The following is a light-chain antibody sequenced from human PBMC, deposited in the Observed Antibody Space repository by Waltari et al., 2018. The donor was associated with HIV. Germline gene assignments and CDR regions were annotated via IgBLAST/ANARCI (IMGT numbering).Light chain of an antibody. CDR3: LLYYSGARV. CDR1: TVAVTSGHY. Sequence: QAVVTQEPSLTVSPGGTVTLTCASSTVAVTSGHYPSWSQQRPGQAPRSLIYVTRHRHSWTPARFSASLRGGKAALTLSGAQPEDEADYYCLLYYSGARVFGGGTKLTV. V-gene: IGLV7-46*01. CDR2: VTR. J-gene: IGLJ2*01.